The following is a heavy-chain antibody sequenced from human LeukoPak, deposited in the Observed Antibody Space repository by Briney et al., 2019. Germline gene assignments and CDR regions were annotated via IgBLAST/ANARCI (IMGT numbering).Heavy chain of an antibody. J-gene: IGHJ6*02. D-gene: IGHD6-13*01. Sequence: GGSLRPSCAASGFTFSSYGMHWVRQAPGKGLEWVAVISYDGSNKYYADSVKGRFTISRDNSKNTLYLQMNSLRAEDTAVYYCAKDKTGIAEYYYYYYGMDVWGQGTTVTVSS. V-gene: IGHV3-30*18. CDR2: ISYDGSNK. CDR3: AKDKTGIAEYYYYYYGMDV. CDR1: GFTFSSYG.